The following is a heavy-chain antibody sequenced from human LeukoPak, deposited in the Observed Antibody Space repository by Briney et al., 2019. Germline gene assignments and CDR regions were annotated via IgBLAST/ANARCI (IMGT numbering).Heavy chain of an antibody. V-gene: IGHV3-30*18. CDR3: AKEVYSGSYYGQPDY. Sequence: GGSLRLSCAASGFTFSSYGTRWVRQAPGKGLEWVAVMSYDGSHKGYADSVKGRFTISRDNSKNTLYLQMDSLRAEDTAVYYCAKEVYSGSYYGQPDYWGQGTLVTVSS. CDR2: MSYDGSHK. J-gene: IGHJ4*02. D-gene: IGHD1-26*01. CDR1: GFTFSSYG.